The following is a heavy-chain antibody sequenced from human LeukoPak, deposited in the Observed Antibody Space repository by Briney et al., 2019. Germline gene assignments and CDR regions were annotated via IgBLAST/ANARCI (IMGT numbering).Heavy chain of an antibody. CDR3: ARGRPHGNDY. D-gene: IGHD4-23*01. CDR2: IASDGSST. J-gene: IGHJ4*02. Sequence: GESLRLSCAASGFTFSSYGMNWVRQAPGQGLVWVSRIASDGSSTTYADSVKGRFSISRDNAKNTLYLQMNSLRVEDTAVYYCARGRPHGNDYWGQGTLVTVSS. CDR1: GFTFSSYG. V-gene: IGHV3-74*01.